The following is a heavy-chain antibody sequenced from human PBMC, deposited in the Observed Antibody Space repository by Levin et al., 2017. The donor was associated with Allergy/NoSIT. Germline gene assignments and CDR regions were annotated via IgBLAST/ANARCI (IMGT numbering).Heavy chain of an antibody. CDR2: ISWNSGSI. Sequence: GGSLRLSCAASGFTFDDYAMHWVRQAPGKGLEWVSGISWNSGSIGYADSVKGRFTISRDNAKNSLYLQMNSLRAEDTALYYCAKPMVGSGITVTLFDYWGQGTLVTVSS. V-gene: IGHV3-9*01. CDR3: AKPMVGSGITVTLFDY. D-gene: IGHD4-17*01. J-gene: IGHJ4*02. CDR1: GFTFDDYA.